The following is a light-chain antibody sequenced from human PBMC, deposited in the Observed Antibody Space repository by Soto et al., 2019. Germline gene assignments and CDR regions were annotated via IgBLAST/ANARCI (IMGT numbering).Light chain of an antibody. V-gene: IGLV6-57*04. CDR1: SGSIASNY. J-gene: IGLJ2*01. CDR2: EVN. CDR3: QSYDTIVV. Sequence: NFMLTQPHSVSESPGKTITISCTRSSGSIASNYVQWYQQRPGSAPTTVIYEVNQRPSGVPDRFSGSIDSSSNSASLTISGLNTEDEADYYCQSYDTIVVFGGGTKLTVL.